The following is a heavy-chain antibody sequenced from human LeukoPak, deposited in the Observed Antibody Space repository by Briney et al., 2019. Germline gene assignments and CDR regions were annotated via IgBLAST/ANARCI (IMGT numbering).Heavy chain of an antibody. CDR1: GGTFGSYA. CDR2: IIPIFGTA. J-gene: IGHJ4*02. V-gene: IGHV1-69*05. D-gene: IGHD3-22*01. Sequence: SVKVSCKASGGTFGSYAISWVRQAPGQGLEWMGRIIPIFGTANYAQKFQGRVTITTDESTSTAYMELSSLRSEDTAVYYCARAGGYVSSGYYSYYFDYWGQGTLVTVSS. CDR3: ARAGGYVSSGYYSYYFDY.